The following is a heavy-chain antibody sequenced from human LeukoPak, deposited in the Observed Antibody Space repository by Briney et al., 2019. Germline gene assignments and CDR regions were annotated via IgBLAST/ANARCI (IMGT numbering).Heavy chain of an antibody. Sequence: GGSLRLSCSASGFPFSSYAMHWVRQAPGKGLEYVSAISDSGGSTYYADSVKGRFTISRDNSKNTLYLQMNSLRAEDTASYYCAKHGYCSGISCFFDFWGQGTLVTVSS. D-gene: IGHD2-2*03. CDR1: GFPFSSYA. V-gene: IGHV3-64*04. CDR2: ISDSGGST. J-gene: IGHJ4*02. CDR3: AKHGYCSGISCFFDF.